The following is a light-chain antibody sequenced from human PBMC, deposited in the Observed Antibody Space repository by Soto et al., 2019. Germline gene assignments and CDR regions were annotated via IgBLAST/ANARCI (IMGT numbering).Light chain of an antibody. CDR1: QGIRND. CDR3: LQAYNYPLS. CDR2: AAA. Sequence: AIPMTQSPSSLSASVGDRVTITCRASQGIRNDLGWYQQKPGKAPKLLIYAAASLQSGVPSTFSGSGSGTDFTLSSSSLQPEYFVTYYGLQAYNYPLSFGGGTKVEIK. J-gene: IGKJ4*01. V-gene: IGKV1-6*01.